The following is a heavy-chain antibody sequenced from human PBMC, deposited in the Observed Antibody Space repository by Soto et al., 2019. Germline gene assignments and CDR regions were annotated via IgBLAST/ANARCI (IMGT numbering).Heavy chain of an antibody. CDR3: ARVGPAHYYDSSGYYSPLDY. J-gene: IGHJ4*02. Sequence: QVQLVQSGAEVKKPGSSVKVSCKASGDTFSSYAINWVRQAPGQGLEWMGGIIPMFGTANYAKKLKGRFTITAGESTSTVYMELSSLRSEDTAVYYCARVGPAHYYDSSGYYSPLDYWGQGTLVTVSS. CDR2: IIPMFGTA. CDR1: GDTFSSYA. V-gene: IGHV1-69*01. D-gene: IGHD3-22*01.